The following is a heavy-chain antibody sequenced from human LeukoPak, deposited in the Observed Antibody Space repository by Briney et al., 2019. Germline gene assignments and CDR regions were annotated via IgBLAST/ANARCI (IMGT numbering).Heavy chain of an antibody. CDR3: ARDKSRNDAFDI. CDR1: GYTFTSYD. CDR2: MNPNSGNT. D-gene: IGHD6-6*01. V-gene: IGHV1-8*01. J-gene: IGHJ3*02. Sequence: ASVKVSCKASGYTFTSYDINWVRQATGQGLEWMGWMNPNSGNTGYAQKFQGRVTMTRNTSISTAYMELSSLRSEDTAVYYCARDKSRNDAFDIWGQGTTVTVSS.